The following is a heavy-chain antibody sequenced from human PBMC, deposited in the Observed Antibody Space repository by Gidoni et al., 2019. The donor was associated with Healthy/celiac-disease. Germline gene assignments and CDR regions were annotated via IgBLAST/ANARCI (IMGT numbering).Heavy chain of an antibody. CDR3: ARLLTSGDYDPYYFDY. D-gene: IGHD4-17*01. Sequence: QVQLQESGPGLVKPSETLSLTCTVSGGSIRSYYWSWIRQPPGKGLEWIGYIYYSGSTNYNPSLKSRVTISVDTSKNQFSLKLSSVTAADTAVYYCARLLTSGDYDPYYFDYWGQGTLVTVSS. J-gene: IGHJ4*02. CDR2: IYYSGST. V-gene: IGHV4-59*08. CDR1: GGSIRSYY.